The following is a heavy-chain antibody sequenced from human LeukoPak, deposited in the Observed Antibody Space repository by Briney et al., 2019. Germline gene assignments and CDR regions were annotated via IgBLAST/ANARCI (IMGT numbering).Heavy chain of an antibody. V-gene: IGHV3-21*01. J-gene: IGHJ4*02. D-gene: IGHD2-21*02. Sequence: PAGSLRLSCAASGFTFISYSMNWIRQPPGKGLEWVSSISSSSIYIYYPDSVKGRSTISRDNAKISLYLQMNSLRAEDTAVYYCARAVYCGGDCYPPHLDYWGQGTLVTVSS. CDR2: ISSSSIYI. CDR1: GFTFISYS. CDR3: ARAVYCGGDCYPPHLDY.